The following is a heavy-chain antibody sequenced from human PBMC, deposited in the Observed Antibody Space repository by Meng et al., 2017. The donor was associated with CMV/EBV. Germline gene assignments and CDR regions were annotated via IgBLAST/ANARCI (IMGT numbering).Heavy chain of an antibody. CDR2: IYYSGST. CDR1: SRYS. Sequence: SRYSWGWIRQPPGKGLEWIGSIYYSGSTYYNPSLKSRVTISVDTSKNQFSLKLSSVTAADTAVYYCARVGWGYGDFWSGYNHNWFDPWGQGTLVTVSS. V-gene: IGHV4-39*07. J-gene: IGHJ5*02. CDR3: ARVGWGYGDFWSGYNHNWFDP. D-gene: IGHD3-3*01.